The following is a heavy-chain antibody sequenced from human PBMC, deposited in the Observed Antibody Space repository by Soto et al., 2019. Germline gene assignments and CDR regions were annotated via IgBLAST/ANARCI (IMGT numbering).Heavy chain of an antibody. CDR3: ARDRIVMGVRYFDY. D-gene: IGHD3-10*01. V-gene: IGHV1-58*01. CDR1: GFTFTSSA. Sequence: GASVKVSCKASGFTFTSSAVQWVRQARGQRLEWIGWIVVGSGNTNYAQKFQERVTITRDMSTSTAYMELRSLRSDDTAVYYCARDRIVMGVRYFDYWGQGTLVTVSS. J-gene: IGHJ4*02. CDR2: IVVGSGNT.